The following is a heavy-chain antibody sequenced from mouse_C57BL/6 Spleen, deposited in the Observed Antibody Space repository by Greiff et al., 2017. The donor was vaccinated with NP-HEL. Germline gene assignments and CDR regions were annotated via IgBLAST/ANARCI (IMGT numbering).Heavy chain of an antibody. Sequence: EVKLMESGGDLVKPGGSLKLSCAASGFTFSSYGMSWVRQTPDKRLEWVATISSGGSYPYYPDSVKGRFTISRDNAKNTLYLQISGLKSEDTAIYYCAIPAYYSNYSWFAYWGQGTLVTVSA. D-gene: IGHD2-5*01. CDR3: AIPAYYSNYSWFAY. V-gene: IGHV5-6*01. J-gene: IGHJ3*01. CDR2: ISSGGSYP. CDR1: GFTFSSYG.